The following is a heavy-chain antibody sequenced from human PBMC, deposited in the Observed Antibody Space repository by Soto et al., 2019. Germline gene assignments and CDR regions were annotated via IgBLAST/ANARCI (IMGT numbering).Heavy chain of an antibody. J-gene: IGHJ4*02. Sequence: GGSLRLSCAASGFTFSSYGMHWVRQAPGKGLEWVAVISYGGSNKYYADSVKGRFTISRDNSKNTRYLQMNSLRAEDTAVYYGAKGGLESRHCDYWGQGTLVTVSS. CDR1: GFTFSSYG. D-gene: IGHD1-1*01. CDR3: AKGGLESRHCDY. CDR2: ISYGGSNK. V-gene: IGHV3-30*18.